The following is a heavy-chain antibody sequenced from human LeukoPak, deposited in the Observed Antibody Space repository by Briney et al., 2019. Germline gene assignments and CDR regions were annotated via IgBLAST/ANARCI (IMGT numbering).Heavy chain of an antibody. CDR3: AKAALGVDTFFHY. Sequence: PGGSLRLSCAAAGFTFSDYALGWVRQAPGRGLEWVATLSGSGAGTYYSDSVQGRFTISRDNSKRTLFLQMNSLRAEDTAFYYCAKAALGVDTFFHYWGQGPLVTVSS. CDR1: GFTFSDYA. V-gene: IGHV3-23*01. CDR2: LSGSGAGT. J-gene: IGHJ4*02. D-gene: IGHD3-3*01.